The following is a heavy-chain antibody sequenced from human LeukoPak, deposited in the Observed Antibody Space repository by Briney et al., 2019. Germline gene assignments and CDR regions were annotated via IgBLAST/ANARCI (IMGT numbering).Heavy chain of an antibody. D-gene: IGHD3-22*01. J-gene: IGHJ4*02. CDR2: ISGSGDSGGTT. CDR3: AKDRSYYESSSHYYFLPFDD. Sequence: GGSLRLSCAASGFTFGRYAMSWVRHAPGKGLEWVSVISGSGDSGGTTYYADSVKGHFTISRDNSKNTLYLQMNSLRAEDTAVYYCAKDRSYYESSSHYYFLPFDDWGQGTLVTVSS. V-gene: IGHV3-23*01. CDR1: GFTFGRYA.